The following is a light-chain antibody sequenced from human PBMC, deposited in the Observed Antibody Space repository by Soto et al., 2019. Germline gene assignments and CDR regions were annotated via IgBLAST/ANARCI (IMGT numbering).Light chain of an antibody. Sequence: EIVLTQSPGTLSLSPGERATLSCRASQSVSSSYLAWYQQKPGQAPRLLIYDASNRATGIPARFRGSGSGTDFTLSISSLEPEDFAVYYCQQRTDRPPWTFGQGTKVDIK. CDR3: QQRTDRPPWT. CDR1: QSVSSSY. J-gene: IGKJ1*01. V-gene: IGKV3D-20*02. CDR2: DAS.